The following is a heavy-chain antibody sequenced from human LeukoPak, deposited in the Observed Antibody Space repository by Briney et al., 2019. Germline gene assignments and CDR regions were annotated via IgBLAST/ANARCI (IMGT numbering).Heavy chain of an antibody. Sequence: ASVKVSCKASRYTFTSYGISWVRQAPGQGLEWMGWISAYNGNTNYAQKLQGRVTMTTDTSTSTAYMELRSLRSDDTAVYYCARDLKRSSSWSYYYYGMDVWGQGTTVTVSS. V-gene: IGHV1-18*01. J-gene: IGHJ6*02. CDR1: RYTFTSYG. CDR3: ARDLKRSSSWSYYYYGMDV. D-gene: IGHD6-13*01. CDR2: ISAYNGNT.